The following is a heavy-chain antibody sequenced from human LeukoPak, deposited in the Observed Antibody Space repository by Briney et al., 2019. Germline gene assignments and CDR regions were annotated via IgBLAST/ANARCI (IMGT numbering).Heavy chain of an antibody. J-gene: IGHJ4*02. CDR3: ARDLTGYFKFDF. V-gene: IGHV4-31*03. D-gene: IGHD3-9*01. Sequence: PSQTLSLTCTVSGGSISNGGFYLNWIRQHPGKGLEWIGSIYRSGSTYYNPSLYNPSLKSRVIMSLDTSKNQFSLKLNSVTAADTAVYYCARDLTGYFKFDFWGQGTLDTVSS. CDR2: IYRSGST. CDR1: GGSISNGGFY.